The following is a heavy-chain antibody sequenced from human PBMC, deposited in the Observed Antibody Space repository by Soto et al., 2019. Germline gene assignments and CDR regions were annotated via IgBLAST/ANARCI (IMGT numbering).Heavy chain of an antibody. V-gene: IGHV4-31*03. J-gene: IGHJ6*02. CDR1: GGSISSGGYY. Sequence: SETLSLTCTVSGGSISSGGYYWSWIRQHPGKGLEWIGYIYYSGRTYYNPSLKSRVNISVDTSKNQFSLRLSSVSAADTAVFYCVRSRLGNYGMDVWGQGTTVTVS. CDR2: IYYSGRT. D-gene: IGHD1-1*01. CDR3: VRSRLGNYGMDV.